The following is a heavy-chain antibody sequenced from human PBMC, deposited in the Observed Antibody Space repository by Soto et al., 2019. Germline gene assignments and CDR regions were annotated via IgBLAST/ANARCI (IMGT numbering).Heavy chain of an antibody. J-gene: IGHJ6*02. CDR2: IWYDGSNQ. D-gene: IGHD2-15*01. CDR1: GFSFRSFG. Sequence: QVELVESGGGVVQPGRSLRLSCTASGFSFRSFGMHWVRQAPGKGLEWVAVIWYDGSNQYYADSVKGRFTISRDNAKNTLYLQMNSLSAEDTAVYYCARETVVITANPYYYYGLDVWGRGTTVTVSS. V-gene: IGHV3-33*01. CDR3: ARETVVITANPYYYYGLDV.